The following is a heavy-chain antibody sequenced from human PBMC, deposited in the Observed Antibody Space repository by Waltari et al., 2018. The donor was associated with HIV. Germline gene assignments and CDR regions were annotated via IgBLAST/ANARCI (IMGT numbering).Heavy chain of an antibody. Sequence: QVQLQESGPGLVKPSETLSLTCAVSGYSISSGYYWGWIRQPPGKGLGWIGSIYHSGSTDYNPSLKGRVTISVDTAKNQFSRKLSSVTAADTAVYYCARVRTDYYGSGSYYFPRWGQGTLVTVSS. J-gene: IGHJ4*02. D-gene: IGHD3-10*01. V-gene: IGHV4-38-2*01. CDR2: IYHSGST. CDR3: ARVRTDYYGSGSYYFPR. CDR1: GYSISSGYY.